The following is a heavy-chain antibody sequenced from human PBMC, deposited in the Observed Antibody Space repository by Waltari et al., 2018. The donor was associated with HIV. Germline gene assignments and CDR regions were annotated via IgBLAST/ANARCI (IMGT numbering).Heavy chain of an antibody. CDR1: GGSGSTATYY. CDR2: ISYSGST. J-gene: IGHJ4*02. V-gene: IGHV4-61*01. CDR3: ASHGDYYDRSGFYFDH. Sequence: HLQESGPRLAKPSETLSLTCSVSGGSGSTATYYWSWIRQPPGKGLEWIGYISYSGSTNYNPSLKSRVTVSVDTSKNQVSLKLNSLTAADTAVYYCASHGDYYDRSGFYFDHWGQGTLVTVSS. D-gene: IGHD3-22*01.